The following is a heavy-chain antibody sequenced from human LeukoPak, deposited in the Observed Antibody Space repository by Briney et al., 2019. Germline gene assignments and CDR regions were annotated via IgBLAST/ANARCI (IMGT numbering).Heavy chain of an antibody. V-gene: IGHV3-21*01. CDR2: ISFSSTCI. J-gene: IGHJ6*03. Sequence: GGSLRLSCAASGFTFSSYNMNWVRQAPGKGLEWVSSISFSSTCIYYADSVKGRFTISRDNAKNSLYLQMNSLGAEDTAVYYCATDLFDYMDVWGKGTTVTVSS. CDR3: ATDLFDYMDV. CDR1: GFTFSSYN. D-gene: IGHD2-21*01.